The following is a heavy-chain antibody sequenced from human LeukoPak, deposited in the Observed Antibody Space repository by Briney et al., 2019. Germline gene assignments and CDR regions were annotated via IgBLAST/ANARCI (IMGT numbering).Heavy chain of an antibody. CDR2: ISVGDTNK. J-gene: IGHJ3*01. D-gene: IGHD3-10*01. V-gene: IGHV3-23*01. CDR3: VRAPSGLIKGSYDF. Sequence: GGSLRLSCAASGFTFTPYAMTWVRQAPGKGLQWVSSISVGDTNKHYADSVKGRFTISRDSSRNTLYLQMNSLRAEDTAIYYCVRAPSGLIKGSYDFWGQGTLVTVAS. CDR1: GFTFTPYA.